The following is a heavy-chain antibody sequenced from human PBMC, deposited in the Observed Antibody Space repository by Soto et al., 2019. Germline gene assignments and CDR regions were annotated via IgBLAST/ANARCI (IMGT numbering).Heavy chain of an antibody. CDR1: GGTFSSDS. J-gene: IGHJ4*02. CDR2: IIPMFDTP. CDR3: ARSGGLDRDFNY. V-gene: IGHV1-69*12. Sequence: QVQLVQSGAEVKKPGSSVKVSCKASGGTFSSDSFSWVRQAPGQGLEWMGGIIPMFDTPIYAQKFQDRVTMTADDSPSIAYMQLSSLRSGDTAVYYCARSGGLDRDFNYWGQGSLVTVSS.